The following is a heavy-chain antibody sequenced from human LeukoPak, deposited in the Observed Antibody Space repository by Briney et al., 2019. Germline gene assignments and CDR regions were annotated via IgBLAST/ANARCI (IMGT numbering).Heavy chain of an antibody. V-gene: IGHV3-30*18. D-gene: IGHD3-10*01. Sequence: HAGGSLRLSCAASGFTFNDYGMHWVRQAPGKGLEWVAVISYEGSTKYYADSVRGRFTISRDDSKNTLYLQMNSLRPEDTAVYSCAKEVGFRGIPHQAYFDHWGQGILVTVSS. CDR2: ISYEGSTK. J-gene: IGHJ4*02. CDR3: AKEVGFRGIPHQAYFDH. CDR1: GFTFNDYG.